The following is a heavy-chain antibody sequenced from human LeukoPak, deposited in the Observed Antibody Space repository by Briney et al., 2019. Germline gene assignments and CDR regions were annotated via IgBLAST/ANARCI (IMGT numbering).Heavy chain of an antibody. Sequence: ASVKVSCKASGYTFTGYYMHWVRQAPGQGLEWMGWINPNSGGTNYAQKFQGWVTMTRDTSVSTAYMEPSRLRSDDTAVYYCARDRAYSSGWTAFDAFDIWGQGTMVTVSS. J-gene: IGHJ3*02. CDR3: ARDRAYSSGWTAFDAFDI. CDR1: GYTFTGYY. V-gene: IGHV1-2*04. D-gene: IGHD6-19*01. CDR2: INPNSGGT.